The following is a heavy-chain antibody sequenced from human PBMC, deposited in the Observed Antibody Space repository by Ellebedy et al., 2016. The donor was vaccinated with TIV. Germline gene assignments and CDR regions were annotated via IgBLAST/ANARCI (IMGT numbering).Heavy chain of an antibody. J-gene: IGHJ4*02. V-gene: IGHV5-51*01. D-gene: IGHD1-26*01. Sequence: GESLKISCKGSGYSFTSYWTGWVRQMPGKGLEWMGIIYPGDSDTRYSPSFQGQVTISADKSISTAYLQWSSLKASDTAMYYCASRGTSGSYSTPGFYFRSWGQGTLVTVSS. CDR3: ASRGTSGSYSTPGFYFRS. CDR2: IYPGDSDT. CDR1: GYSFTSYW.